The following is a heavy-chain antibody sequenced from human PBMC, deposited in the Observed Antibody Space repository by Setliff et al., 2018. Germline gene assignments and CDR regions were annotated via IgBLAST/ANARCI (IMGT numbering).Heavy chain of an antibody. V-gene: IGHV4-38-2*01. D-gene: IGHD5-12*01. CDR1: GFSITNGYY. Sequence: LSLTCAVSGFSITNGYYWGWIRQSPGRGLEWIANIFQSGITFYNPSLKSRVTMSLDTSTNQFSLKLRSVTAADTAVYYCARLGGLLVATMPFDYWGQGIPVTVPQ. J-gene: IGHJ4*02. CDR2: IFQSGIT. CDR3: ARLGGLLVATMPFDY.